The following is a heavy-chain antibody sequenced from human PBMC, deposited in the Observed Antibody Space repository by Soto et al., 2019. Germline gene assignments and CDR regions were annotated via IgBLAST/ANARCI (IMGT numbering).Heavy chain of an antibody. D-gene: IGHD4-17*01. CDR2: MNPNSGNT. CDR3: ARGGRYGDYVLWTY. CDR1: GYTSTSYD. J-gene: IGHJ4*02. Sequence: QVQLVQSGAEVKKPGASVKVSCKASGYTSTSYDINWVRQATGQGLEWMGWMNPNSGNTGYAQKFQGRVTMNRNTSISTAYMELSSLRSEHTAVYYCARGGRYGDYVLWTYWGQGTLVTVSS. V-gene: IGHV1-8*01.